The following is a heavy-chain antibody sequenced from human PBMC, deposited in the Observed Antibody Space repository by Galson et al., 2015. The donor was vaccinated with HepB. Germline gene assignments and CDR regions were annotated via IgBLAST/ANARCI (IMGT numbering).Heavy chain of an antibody. D-gene: IGHD1-26*01. CDR3: ARTYSGSYSPTWARPFDY. J-gene: IGHJ4*02. CDR1: GGSISSGSYY. V-gene: IGHV4-61*02. CDR2: IYTSGST. Sequence: TLSLTCTVSGGSISSGSYYWSWIRQPAGKGLEWIGRIYTSGSTNYNPSLKSRVTISVDTSKNQFSLKLSSVTAADTAVYYCARTYSGSYSPTWARPFDYWGQGTLVTVSS.